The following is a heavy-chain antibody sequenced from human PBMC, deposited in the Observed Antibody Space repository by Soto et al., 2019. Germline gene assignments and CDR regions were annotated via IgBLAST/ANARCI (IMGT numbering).Heavy chain of an antibody. CDR2: IYYSGST. D-gene: IGHD3-22*01. J-gene: IGHJ4*02. V-gene: IGHV4-59*01. Sequence: SETLSLTCAVSGGSISSYYWSWIRQPPGKGLEWIGDIYYSGSTNYNPSLKSRLTISVDTSKNHFSLQLSSVIAADKAVYYCSRSTTYYYEIDYWGQGTLVTVSS. CDR3: SRSTTYYYEIDY. CDR1: GGSISSYY.